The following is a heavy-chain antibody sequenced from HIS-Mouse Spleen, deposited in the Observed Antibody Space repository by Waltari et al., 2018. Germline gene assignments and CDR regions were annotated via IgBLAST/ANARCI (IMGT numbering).Heavy chain of an antibody. J-gene: IGHJ4*02. Sequence: QVQLVESGGGVVQPGRSLRLSCAASGFTFSSYAMPWVRQAPGKGRKWVEVISYNGSNKTYAASVKGRVPNSRENSRNTLYLERNSLGAEDTAVYYIARVTGGGYWGQGTLVTVSS. CDR2: ISYNGSNK. CDR1: GFTFSSYA. CDR3: ARVTGGGY. V-gene: IGHV3-30-3*01. D-gene: IGHD3-10*01.